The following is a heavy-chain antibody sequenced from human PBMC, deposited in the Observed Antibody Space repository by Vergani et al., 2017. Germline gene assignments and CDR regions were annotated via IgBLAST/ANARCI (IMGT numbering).Heavy chain of an antibody. J-gene: IGHJ3*02. V-gene: IGHV3-9*01. CDR2: ISWNSGSI. CDR3: AKASDYGLSAFDI. Sequence: EVQLVESGGGLVQPGRSLRLSCAASGFTFDDYAMHWVRQAPGKGLEWVSGISWNSGSIGYADSVKGRFTISRDNAKNSLYLQMNSLRAEDTALYYCAKASDYGLSAFDIWGQG. CDR1: GFTFDDYA. D-gene: IGHD3-16*01.